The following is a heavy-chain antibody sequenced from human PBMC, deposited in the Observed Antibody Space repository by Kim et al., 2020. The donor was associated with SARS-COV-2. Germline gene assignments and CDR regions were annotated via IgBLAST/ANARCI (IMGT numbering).Heavy chain of an antibody. J-gene: IGHJ4*02. Sequence: NPTLKTRGTISVDTSKNQFSLKLSSVTAADTAVYYCASLSSGWGQPRDDWGQGTLVTVSS. V-gene: IGHV4-59*01. D-gene: IGHD6-19*01. CDR3: ASLSSGWGQPRDD.